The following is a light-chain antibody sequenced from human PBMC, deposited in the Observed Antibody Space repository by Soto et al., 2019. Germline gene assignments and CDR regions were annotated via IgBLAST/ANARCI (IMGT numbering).Light chain of an antibody. Sequence: EIVMTQSPVTLSLSPGERATISCRASQVIGSRYLAWYHQKSGQAPRLLIYGASSRATGIPDRFSGSGSGTSFTLTISRLEPEDFGVYYCQQFGSSIPHTFGQGTKLEIK. V-gene: IGKV3-20*01. CDR2: GAS. CDR3: QQFGSSIPHT. CDR1: QVIGSRY. J-gene: IGKJ2*01.